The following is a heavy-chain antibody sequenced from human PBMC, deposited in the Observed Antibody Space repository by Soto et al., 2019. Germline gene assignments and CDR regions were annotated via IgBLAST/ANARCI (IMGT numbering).Heavy chain of an antibody. CDR1: GGSISSSNYY. Sequence: QLQLQESGPGLVKPSETLSLTCTVSGGSISSSNYYWGWIRQPPGKGLEWIGSIYDSGSTYYNPSLKSRVTISVDTSKNQFSLKLRSVTAADTAVYYCAKYYFDSTGSHYYYYGMDVWGQGTTATVSS. D-gene: IGHD3-22*01. V-gene: IGHV4-39*01. CDR2: IYDSGST. CDR3: AKYYFDSTGSHYYYYGMDV. J-gene: IGHJ6*02.